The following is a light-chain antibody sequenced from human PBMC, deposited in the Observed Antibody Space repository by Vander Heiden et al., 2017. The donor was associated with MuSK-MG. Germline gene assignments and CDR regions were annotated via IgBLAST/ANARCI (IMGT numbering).Light chain of an antibody. CDR2: GNS. Sequence: QSVLTQPPSVSGHPGQRVTIPCTGSSSNIGAGYDVHWYQQLPGTAPKLLIYGNSNRPSGVPDRFSGSKSGTAASVAITGLQAEDEADYYCQSYDGSRSGPLFGGGTKLTVL. J-gene: IGLJ2*01. CDR1: SSNIGAGYD. V-gene: IGLV1-40*01. CDR3: QSYDGSRSGPL.